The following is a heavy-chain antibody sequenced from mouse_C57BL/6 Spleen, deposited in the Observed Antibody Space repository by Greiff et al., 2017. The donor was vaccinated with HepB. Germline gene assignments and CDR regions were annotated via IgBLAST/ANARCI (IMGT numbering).Heavy chain of an antibody. Sequence: QVHVKQSGAELVKPGASVKMSCKASGYTFTSYWITWVKQRPGQGLEWIGDIYPGSGSTNYNEKFKSKATLTVDTSSSTAYMQLSSLTSEDSAVYYWAREDSNYYAMDYWGQGTSVTVSS. CDR3: AREDSNYYAMDY. V-gene: IGHV1-55*01. CDR1: GYTFTSYW. J-gene: IGHJ4*01. D-gene: IGHD3-3*01. CDR2: IYPGSGST.